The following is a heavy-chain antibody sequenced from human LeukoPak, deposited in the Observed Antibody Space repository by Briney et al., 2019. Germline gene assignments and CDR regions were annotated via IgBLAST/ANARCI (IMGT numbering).Heavy chain of an antibody. CDR3: AKLCTPEYSGYDYDAFDI. CDR2: IRYDGSNK. V-gene: IGHV3-30*02. D-gene: IGHD5-12*01. J-gene: IGHJ3*02. Sequence: QPGGSLRLSCAVSGFTVSSNYMSWVRQAPGKGLEWVAFIRYDGSNKYYADSVKGRFTISRDNSKNTLYLQMNSLRAEDTAVYYCAKLCTPEYSGYDYDAFDIWGQGTMVTVSS. CDR1: GFTVSSNY.